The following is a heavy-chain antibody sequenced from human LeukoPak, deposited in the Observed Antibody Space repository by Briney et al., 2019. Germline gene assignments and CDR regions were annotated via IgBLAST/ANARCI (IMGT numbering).Heavy chain of an antibody. CDR3: ARVYSGPRGYFDL. CDR2: IYSAGST. D-gene: IGHD2-21*01. V-gene: IGHV3-53*01. J-gene: IGHJ2*01. Sequence: PGGSLRLSCAASGVTVSSNYMIWVRQPPGRGLEWVSAIYSAGSTYYADSVKGRFTISRDNSKNTLFLQMNSLRAEDTAVYYCARVYSGPRGYFDLWGRGTLVTVSS. CDR1: GVTVSSNY.